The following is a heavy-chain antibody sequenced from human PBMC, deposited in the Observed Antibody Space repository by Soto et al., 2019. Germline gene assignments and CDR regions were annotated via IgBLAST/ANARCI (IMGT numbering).Heavy chain of an antibody. CDR2: ISYDGNIK. CDR3: ARAGYCSGGRCYSPYYYYYGMDV. Sequence: GGSLRLSCGASAFSFSHYAMHWVRQAPGKGLECVAVISYDGNIKRYADSVKGRFTISRDNSENTLYLQMNSLRPEDTAVYYCARAGYCSGGRCYSPYYYYYGMDVWGQGTTVTVSS. D-gene: IGHD2-15*01. CDR1: AFSFSHYA. J-gene: IGHJ6*02. V-gene: IGHV3-30-3*01.